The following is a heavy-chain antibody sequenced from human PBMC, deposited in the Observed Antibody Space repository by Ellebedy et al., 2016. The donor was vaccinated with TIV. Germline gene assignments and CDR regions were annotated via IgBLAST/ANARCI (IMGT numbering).Heavy chain of an antibody. V-gene: IGHV3-74*01. CDR1: GFTFSSHW. Sequence: GESLKISCTASGFTFSSHWMNWVRQAPGKGLVWVSRISSDGSYTSYADSVKGRFTISRDNAKNTLYLQMNSLKAEDTAMYYCSTLSETGYWGHGTLVTVSS. CDR3: STLSETGY. CDR2: ISSDGSYT. J-gene: IGHJ4*01. D-gene: IGHD3-10*01.